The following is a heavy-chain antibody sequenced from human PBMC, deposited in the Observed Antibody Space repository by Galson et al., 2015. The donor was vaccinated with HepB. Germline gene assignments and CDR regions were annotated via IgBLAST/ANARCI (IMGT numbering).Heavy chain of an antibody. D-gene: IGHD3-22*01. CDR2: IHYTGST. CDR3: ARTNYITYSFDSSGSYGGKYFDY. Sequence: ETLSLTCTVSGGSISTYYWSWIRQPPGKGLEWIGYIHYTGSTGVNPSLRSRVTIAVDTSTTQFSLKLNSVTAADTAVYYCARTNYITYSFDSSGSYGGKYFDYWGQGILVTVSS. V-gene: IGHV4-59*01. CDR1: GGSISTYY. J-gene: IGHJ4*02.